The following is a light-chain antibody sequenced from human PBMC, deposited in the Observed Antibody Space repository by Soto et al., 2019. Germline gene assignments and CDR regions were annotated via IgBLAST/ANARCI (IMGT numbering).Light chain of an antibody. Sequence: DIVLTQSPATLSLSPGEIATLACRASQSVSTYLAWYQQKPGQAPRLLVYEASKRATGIPVRFSGSGSGTDFTLTISSLEPEDFAVYYCQQRRNWPRTFGQGTKVDVK. CDR2: EAS. J-gene: IGKJ1*01. V-gene: IGKV3-11*01. CDR1: QSVSTY. CDR3: QQRRNWPRT.